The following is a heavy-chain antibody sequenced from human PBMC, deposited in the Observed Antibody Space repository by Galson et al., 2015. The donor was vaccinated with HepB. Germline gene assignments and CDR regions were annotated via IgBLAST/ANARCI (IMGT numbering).Heavy chain of an antibody. J-gene: IGHJ4*02. D-gene: IGHD3-22*01. Sequence: SLRLSCAASGFTFSSYAMNWVRQAPGKGLEWLSFMSSTSRTKSYAESVRGRFTISRDNAWNSLYLQMDSLRAEDTAVYYCAKDLGSGYYTIDYWGQGTLVTVSS. CDR2: MSSTSRTK. CDR1: GFTFSSYA. V-gene: IGHV3-48*01. CDR3: AKDLGSGYYTIDY.